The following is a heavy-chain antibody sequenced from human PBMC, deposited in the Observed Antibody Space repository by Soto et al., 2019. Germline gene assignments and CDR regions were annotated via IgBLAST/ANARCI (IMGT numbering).Heavy chain of an antibody. D-gene: IGHD2-21*02. V-gene: IGHV3-33*01. J-gene: IGHJ4*02. CDR1: GFTFSSYG. CDR2: IWYDGSKK. CDR3: ARSEEVTAMAFDH. Sequence: GGSLRLSCAASGFTFSSYGMHWVRQAPGKGLEWEAVIWYDGSKKYYADSVKGRFTISRDNSKNTLYLQMNSLRAEDTAVYFCARSEEVTAMAFDHWGQGTLVTVSS.